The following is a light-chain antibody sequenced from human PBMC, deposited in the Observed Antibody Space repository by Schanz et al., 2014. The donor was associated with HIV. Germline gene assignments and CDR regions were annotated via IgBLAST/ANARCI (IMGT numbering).Light chain of an antibody. V-gene: IGLV1-47*01. Sequence: QSVLTQPPSASGTPGQRVTISCSGSSSNIGSNYVYWYQQLPGTAPKLLIYRNNQRPSGVPDRFSGSKSGTSASLAISGLQSEDEDDYYCAAWDDSLNGPVFGGGTKLTVL. CDR1: SSNIGSNY. J-gene: IGLJ2*01. CDR2: RNN. CDR3: AAWDDSLNGPV.